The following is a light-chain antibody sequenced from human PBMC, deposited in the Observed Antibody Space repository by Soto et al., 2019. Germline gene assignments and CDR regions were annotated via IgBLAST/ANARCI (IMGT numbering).Light chain of an antibody. CDR1: RSDVGGYNY. CDR3: SSYTSSSTYV. Sequence: QSALTQPASVSGSPGQSLTISCTGTRSDVGGYNYVSLYQQHPGKAPKLMIYDVSNRPSGVSNCFSGSKSGNTASLTISWLQAEDEGDYYCSSYTSSSTYVFGTGTKLTVL. V-gene: IGLV2-14*01. J-gene: IGLJ1*01. CDR2: DVS.